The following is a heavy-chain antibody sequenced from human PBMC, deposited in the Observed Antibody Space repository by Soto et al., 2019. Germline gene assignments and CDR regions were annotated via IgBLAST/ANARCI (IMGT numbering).Heavy chain of an antibody. CDR2: IYYSGST. Sequence: QVQLQESGPGLVKPSETLSLTCTVSGGSISSYYWSWIRQPPGKGLEWIGYIYYSGSTNYNPSLKSRVTISVDTSKNQFSLKLSSVTAADTAVYYWARRYGRYFGYWGQGTLVTVSS. D-gene: IGHD4-17*01. CDR1: GGSISSYY. CDR3: ARRYGRYFGY. V-gene: IGHV4-59*08. J-gene: IGHJ4*02.